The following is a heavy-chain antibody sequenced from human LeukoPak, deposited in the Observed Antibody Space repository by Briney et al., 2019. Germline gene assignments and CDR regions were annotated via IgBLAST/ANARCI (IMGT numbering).Heavy chain of an antibody. Sequence: GGSLRLSCAASGFTFSSYSMNWVRQAPGKGLEWVSYISSSSSTIYYADSAKGRFTISRDNAKNSLYLQMNSLRAEDTAVYYCARDPRPSMGATNVDYWGQGTLVTVSS. CDR1: GFTFSSYS. V-gene: IGHV3-48*04. CDR2: ISSSSSTI. D-gene: IGHD1-26*01. J-gene: IGHJ4*02. CDR3: ARDPRPSMGATNVDY.